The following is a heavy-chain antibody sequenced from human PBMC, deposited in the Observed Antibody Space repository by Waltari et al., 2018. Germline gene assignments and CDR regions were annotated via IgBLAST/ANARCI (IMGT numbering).Heavy chain of an antibody. CDR2: INWNGDRT. V-gene: IGHV3-20*04. Sequence: EVQLVESGGGVVRPGGSLTTSCAASGLPFDEYAITWARQVPGKGLEWVSNINWNGDRTHYADSVKGRFTVSRDNAKNSLYLQMNSLRAEDTACYYCAMISAGLGSTSLGGFDPWGQGTLVTVSS. D-gene: IGHD2-2*01. CDR3: AMISAGLGSTSLGGFDP. CDR1: GLPFDEYA. J-gene: IGHJ5*02.